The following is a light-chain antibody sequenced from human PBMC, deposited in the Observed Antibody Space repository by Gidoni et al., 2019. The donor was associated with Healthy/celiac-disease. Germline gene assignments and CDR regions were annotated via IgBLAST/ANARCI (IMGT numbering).Light chain of an antibody. CDR3: SSYTSSSTPYV. CDR1: SSDVGGSNY. V-gene: IGLV2-14*01. Sequence: SALTQPASVSGSPGQSIPISCTGTSSDVGGSNYVSWYQQHPGKAPKLMIYDVRNRPSGVSNRFSGSKSGNTASLIISGLQAEDEADDYCSSYTSSSTPYVFGTGTKVTVL. CDR2: DVR. J-gene: IGLJ1*01.